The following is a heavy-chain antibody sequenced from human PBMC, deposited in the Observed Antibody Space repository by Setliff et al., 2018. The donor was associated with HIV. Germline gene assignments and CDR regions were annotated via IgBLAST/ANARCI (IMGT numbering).Heavy chain of an antibody. V-gene: IGHV4-61*01. CDR1: GDSVSSRSYY. D-gene: IGHD6-13*01. Sequence: SETLSLTCTVSGDSVSSRSYYWSWIRQPPGKGLEWIGYIYYSGSTNYNPSLKSRVTISVDTSKSQFSLRLNSVTATDTAVYYCARESPSSSWFYFDFWGQGTLVTVSS. CDR3: ARESPSSSWFYFDF. CDR2: IYYSGST. J-gene: IGHJ4*02.